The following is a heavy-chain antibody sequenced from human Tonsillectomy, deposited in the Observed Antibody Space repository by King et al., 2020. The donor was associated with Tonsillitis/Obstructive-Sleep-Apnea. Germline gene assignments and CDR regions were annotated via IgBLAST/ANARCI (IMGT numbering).Heavy chain of an antibody. V-gene: IGHV3-23*04. CDR3: AKPYYFCSRTICQGSAFDM. CDR1: GFTFSSYA. Sequence: EVQLVESGGGLVQPGGSLRLSCAASGFTFSSYAMSWVRQAPGKGLEWVSAISGSDDNTYYADSVKGRFTISRDSSKNTLYLQINSLRAEDTAVYYCAKPYYFCSRTICQGSAFDMWGQGTMVTVSS. CDR2: ISGSDDNT. J-gene: IGHJ3*02. D-gene: IGHD2-2*01.